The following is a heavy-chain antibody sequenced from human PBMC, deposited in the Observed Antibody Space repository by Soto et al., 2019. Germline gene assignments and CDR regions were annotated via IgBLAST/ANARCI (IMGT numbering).Heavy chain of an antibody. Sequence: SETLSLTCTVSGGSISSYYWSWIRQPPGKGLERIGYIYYSGSTNYNPSLKSRVTISVDTSKNQFSLKLSSVTAADTAVYYCARDLPYEGYDYWGQGTLVTVPQ. V-gene: IGHV4-59*01. CDR1: GGSISSYY. CDR3: ARDLPYEGYDY. CDR2: IYYSGST. J-gene: IGHJ4*02. D-gene: IGHD3-22*01.